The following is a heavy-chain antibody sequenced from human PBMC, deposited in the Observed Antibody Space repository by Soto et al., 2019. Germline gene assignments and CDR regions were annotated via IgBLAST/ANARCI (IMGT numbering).Heavy chain of an antibody. Sequence: PSETKSHTNTVSDGYIRSSSDYWSWISQPPGKGLEWIGSIYYSGSTYYNPSLKSRVTISVDTSKNQFSLKLSSVTAADTAVYYCARGYGAFDIWGQGTMVTVSS. CDR1: DGYIRSSSDY. J-gene: IGHJ3*02. V-gene: IGHV4-39*01. CDR2: IYYSGST. CDR3: ARGYGAFDI. D-gene: IGHD5-12*01.